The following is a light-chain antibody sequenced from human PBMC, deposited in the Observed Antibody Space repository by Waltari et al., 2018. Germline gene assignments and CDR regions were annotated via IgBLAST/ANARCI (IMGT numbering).Light chain of an antibody. CDR2: GAS. Sequence: EIVLTQSPATLSLSPGERATLPCRASQSVDTYLAWYQYKPGQAPRLLIYGASSRATGIPARFSGSGSGSDFTLTISRLEPEEFAVYDCQQRRDWYSFGQGTKLEIK. CDR1: QSVDTY. V-gene: IGKV3-11*01. J-gene: IGKJ2*03. CDR3: QQRRDWYS.